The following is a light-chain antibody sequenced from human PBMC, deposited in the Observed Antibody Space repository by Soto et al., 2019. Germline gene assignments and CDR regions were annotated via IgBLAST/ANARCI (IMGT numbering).Light chain of an antibody. CDR2: DVT. Sequence: QSALTQPASVSGSPGQSITISCTGTSSDVGGYNYVSWYQQHPGIAPKLLIYDVTNRPSGGSNRFAGSKAGNTASLTISGLQAEDEADYYCSSYTSSSTLVFGGGTKLTVL. CDR1: SSDVGGYNY. CDR3: SSYTSSSTLV. V-gene: IGLV2-14*01. J-gene: IGLJ2*01.